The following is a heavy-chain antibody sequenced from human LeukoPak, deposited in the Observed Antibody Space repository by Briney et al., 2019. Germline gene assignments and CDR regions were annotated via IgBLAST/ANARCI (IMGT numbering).Heavy chain of an antibody. CDR3: SSRTYAFGLSP. Sequence: ASVKVSCKASGYTFTTYAMNWVRQAPGQGLEWMGYINTAVENPTYAQDFTGRFLFSVDTSVSTAYLQITNLSAEDTALYYSSSRTYAFGLSPWGQGTLVTVS. CDR1: GYTFTTYA. V-gene: IGHV7-4-1*02. J-gene: IGHJ5*02. CDR2: INTAVENP. D-gene: IGHD3-10*01.